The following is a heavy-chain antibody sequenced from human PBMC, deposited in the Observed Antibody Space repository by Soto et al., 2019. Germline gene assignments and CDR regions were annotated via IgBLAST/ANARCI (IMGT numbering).Heavy chain of an antibody. CDR2: LIGGHYGT. CDR1: GFTLQNYA. Sequence: TGGSLRLSCTASGFTLQNYAMAWVRQAPGKGLEWVSTLIGGHYGTAYSYSVKGRFTVSRDNSKNCLYLQMNCLGVEDTAMYFCAKGKSTGDIDWFDPWGQGSQVTVSS. V-gene: IGHV3-23*01. J-gene: IGHJ5*02. CDR3: AKGKSTGDIDWFDP. D-gene: IGHD3-10*01.